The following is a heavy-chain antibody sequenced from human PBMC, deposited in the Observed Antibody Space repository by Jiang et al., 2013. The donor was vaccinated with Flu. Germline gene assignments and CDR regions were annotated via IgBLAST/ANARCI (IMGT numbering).Heavy chain of an antibody. Sequence: LLKPSGDPVPHLRCLWWVLQWLLLELDPPAPREGAGVDWGNRIIVEAPTTTRPSRSRVTISVDTSKNQFSLKLSSVTAADTAVYYCAREGEWFGELLDYWGQGTLVTVSS. V-gene: IGHV4-34*01. CDR3: AREGEWFGELLDY. CDR1: WVLQWLL. CDR2: RIIVEAP. J-gene: IGHJ4*02. D-gene: IGHD3-10*01.